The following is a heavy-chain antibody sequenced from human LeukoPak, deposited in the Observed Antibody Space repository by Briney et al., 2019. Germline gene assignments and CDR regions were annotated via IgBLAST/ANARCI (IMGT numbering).Heavy chain of an antibody. V-gene: IGHV3-48*04. CDR3: ARNGYLRGFDP. J-gene: IGHJ5*02. Sequence: GGSLRLSCAASGFTFSSYSMNWVRQAPGKGLEWVSYISSSSSTIYYADSVKGRFTISRDNAKNSLYLQMNSLRAEDTAVYYCARNGYLRGFDPWGQGTLVTVSS. CDR2: ISSSSSTI. CDR1: GFTFSSYS. D-gene: IGHD2-15*01.